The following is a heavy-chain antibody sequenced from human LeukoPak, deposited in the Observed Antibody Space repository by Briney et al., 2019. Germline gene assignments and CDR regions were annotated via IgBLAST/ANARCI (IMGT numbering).Heavy chain of an antibody. Sequence: GGSLRLSCAASGFTFSSYWMTWVRQAPGKGLEWVAHIKQDGSEKYYVDSVKGRFTISRYNAKNSLYLQVNSLRAEDTAVYYCARENDSGWSGPFDYWGQGTLVTVSS. CDR2: IKQDGSEK. D-gene: IGHD6-19*01. J-gene: IGHJ4*02. CDR1: GFTFSSYW. V-gene: IGHV3-7*03. CDR3: ARENDSGWSGPFDY.